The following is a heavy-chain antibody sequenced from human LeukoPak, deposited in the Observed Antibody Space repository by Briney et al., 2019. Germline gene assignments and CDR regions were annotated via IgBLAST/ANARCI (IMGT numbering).Heavy chain of an antibody. D-gene: IGHD7-27*01. Sequence: PSETLSLTCTVSGGSVSDYYWSWIRQSPGKGLEWIGYIYYTGTSYNPSLKSLVTISADTSKNQFSLNLSSVTAADTAVYYCASRKLGNDYWGQGTLVTVSS. V-gene: IGHV4-59*02. CDR2: IYYTGT. CDR1: GGSVSDYY. CDR3: ASRKLGNDY. J-gene: IGHJ4*02.